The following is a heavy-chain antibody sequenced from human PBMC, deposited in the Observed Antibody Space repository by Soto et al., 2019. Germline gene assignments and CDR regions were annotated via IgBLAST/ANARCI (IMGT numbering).Heavy chain of an antibody. D-gene: IGHD6-19*01. V-gene: IGHV4-39*02. CDR2: LYYSGST. CDR1: GGSISSSSYY. CDR3: ARDAYSSGWYVMDY. Sequence: QLQLQESGPGLVKPSETLSLTCTVSGGSISSSSYYWGWIRQPPGKGLEWIGSLYYSGSTYYNPSLKSRNTLSVDTSKNQFSLKLSSVTAADTAVYYCARDAYSSGWYVMDYWGQGTLVTVSS. J-gene: IGHJ4*02.